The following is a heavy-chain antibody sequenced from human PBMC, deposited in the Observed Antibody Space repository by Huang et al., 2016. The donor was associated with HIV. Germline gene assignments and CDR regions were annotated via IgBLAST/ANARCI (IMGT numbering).Heavy chain of an antibody. CDR2: IYYNGNS. V-gene: IGHV4-59*01. J-gene: IGHJ6*02. CDR3: AGGGSSGWFHYYYRMDV. CDR1: GGSINTYY. Sequence: QVQLQVSGPGLVMPSETLSLTCSVSGGSINTYYWSWIRQPPGKRLEWIGYIYYNGNSDSNPYLKGRVTISMDTSKKQFSLELRSVTAADTAVYYCAGGGSSGWFHYYYRMDVWGQGTTVTVSS. D-gene: IGHD6-19*01.